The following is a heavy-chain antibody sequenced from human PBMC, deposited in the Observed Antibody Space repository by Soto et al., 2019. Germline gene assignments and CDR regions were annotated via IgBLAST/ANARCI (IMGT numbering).Heavy chain of an antibody. D-gene: IGHD3-3*01. CDR3: TTALAYYTTTGYQH. Sequence: GGSLRLSCGASGFTFGDHYMDWVRQAPGQGLEWVGRSRNKANGYTTEYAASVKGRFTVSRDESKKTQNQQMNSLETEDTALYYCTTALAYYTTTGYQHWSQGTLLTVSS. CDR2: SRNKANGYTT. CDR1: GFTFGDHY. V-gene: IGHV3-72*01. J-gene: IGHJ4*02.